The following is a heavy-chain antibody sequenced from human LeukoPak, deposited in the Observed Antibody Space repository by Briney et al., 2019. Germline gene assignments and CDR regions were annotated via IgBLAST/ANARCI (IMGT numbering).Heavy chain of an antibody. CDR2: INPSGGST. D-gene: IGHD1-26*01. CDR3: ARAGAQLG. Sequence: GASVKVSCKASGYTFTSYYMHWVRQAPGQGLEWMGIINPSGGSTSYAQKFQGRVTMTRDTSISTAYMELSRLRSDDTAVYYCARAGAQLGWGQGTLVTVSS. CDR1: GYTFTSYY. V-gene: IGHV1-46*01. J-gene: IGHJ4*02.